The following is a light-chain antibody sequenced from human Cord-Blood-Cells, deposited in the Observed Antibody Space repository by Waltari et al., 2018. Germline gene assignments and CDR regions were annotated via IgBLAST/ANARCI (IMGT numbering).Light chain of an antibody. CDR2: RNN. J-gene: IGLJ3*02. CDR1: SSNIGSNY. CDR3: AAWDDSLSGWV. V-gene: IGLV1-47*01. Sequence: QSVLTQPPSASGTPGQRVTISCSGSSSNIGSNYVYWYQQLPGPAPQLLIYRNNPRPSGVPDRFSGSKSGTSASLAISGLRSEDEADYYCAAWDDSLSGWVFGGGTKLTVL.